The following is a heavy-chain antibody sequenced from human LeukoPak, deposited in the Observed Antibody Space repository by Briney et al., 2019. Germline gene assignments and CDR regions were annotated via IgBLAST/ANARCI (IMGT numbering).Heavy chain of an antibody. V-gene: IGHV1-69*13. Sequence: SVKVSCKASGGTFSSYAISWVRQAPGQGLEWMGGIIPIFGTANYAQKFQGKVTITADESTSTAYMELSSLRSEDTAVYYCARESRRRETTVVTPNYFDYWGQGTLVTVSS. J-gene: IGHJ4*02. CDR2: IIPIFGTA. CDR1: GGTFSSYA. D-gene: IGHD4-23*01. CDR3: ARESRRRETTVVTPNYFDY.